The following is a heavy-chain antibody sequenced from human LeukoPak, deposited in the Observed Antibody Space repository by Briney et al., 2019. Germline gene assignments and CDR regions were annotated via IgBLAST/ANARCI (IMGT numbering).Heavy chain of an antibody. CDR3: ASTDKGGTGTY. CDR2: IYHSEIT. CDR1: GGSITTYY. D-gene: IGHD1-1*01. V-gene: IGHV4-59*01. Sequence: PSETLSLTCTVSGGSITTYYWSWIRQPPGKGLEWTGYIYHSEITNYNPSLKSRVTISVDTSKNQFSLKLSSVTAADTAVYYCASTDKGGTGTYWGQGTLVTVSS. J-gene: IGHJ4*02.